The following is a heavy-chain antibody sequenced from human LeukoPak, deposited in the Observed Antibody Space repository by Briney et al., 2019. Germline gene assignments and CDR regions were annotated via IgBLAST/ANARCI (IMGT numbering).Heavy chain of an antibody. D-gene: IGHD3-22*01. V-gene: IGHV3-23*01. CDR1: GFTFSSYA. J-gene: IGHJ6*03. CDR3: AKDGVLYYYDSSDYDYEYYYYYMDV. CDR2: ISGSGGST. Sequence: GGSLRLSCAASGFTFSSYAMSWVRQAPGKGLEWGSGISGSGGSTYYADSVKGRFTISRDNSKNTLYLQMNSLRAEDTAVYYCAKDGVLYYYDSSDYDYEYYYYYMDVWGKGTTVTVSS.